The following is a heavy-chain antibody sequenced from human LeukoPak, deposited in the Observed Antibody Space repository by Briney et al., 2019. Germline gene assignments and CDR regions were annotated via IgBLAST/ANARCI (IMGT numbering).Heavy chain of an antibody. D-gene: IGHD6-13*01. V-gene: IGHV3-66*01. CDR2: IYSGGGT. Sequence: PGGSLRLSCAASGFTVSSNYMSWVRQAPGKGLERVSVIYSGGGTYYADSVKGRFTISRDNAKNSLYLQMNSLRAEDTAVYYCARVQVRALQQLGQNWFDPWGQGTLVTVSS. J-gene: IGHJ5*02. CDR1: GFTVSSNY. CDR3: ARVQVRALQQLGQNWFDP.